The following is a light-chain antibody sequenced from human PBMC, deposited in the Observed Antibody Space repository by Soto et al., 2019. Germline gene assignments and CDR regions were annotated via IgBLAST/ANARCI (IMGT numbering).Light chain of an antibody. CDR1: SSNIGSNT. Sequence: QSVLTQPPSASGTPGQRVTISCSGSSSNIGSNTVKWYQQLPGTAPKLLIYSYDQRPSGVPDRFSGSKSGTSASLAISGLQSEDEADYYCAAWDDSLNGYVFGTGTKLTVL. CDR2: SYD. CDR3: AAWDDSLNGYV. V-gene: IGLV1-44*01. J-gene: IGLJ1*01.